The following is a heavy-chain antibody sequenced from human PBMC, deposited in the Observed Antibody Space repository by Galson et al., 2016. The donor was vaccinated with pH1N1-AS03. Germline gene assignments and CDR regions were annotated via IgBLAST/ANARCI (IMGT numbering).Heavy chain of an antibody. CDR2: LDWDDDK. V-gene: IGHV2-70*04. Sequence: PALVKPTQTLTLTCTFSGFSLSTIGMRVNWVRQPPGKALEWLARLDWDDDKDYRTPLKTRLTISQDTSKNQVVLTMTNMDPVDTATYYCARIRGYSYYFDYCGQGTLVIVSS. J-gene: IGHJ4*02. D-gene: IGHD5-18*01. CDR1: GFSLSTIGMR. CDR3: ARIRGYSYYFDY.